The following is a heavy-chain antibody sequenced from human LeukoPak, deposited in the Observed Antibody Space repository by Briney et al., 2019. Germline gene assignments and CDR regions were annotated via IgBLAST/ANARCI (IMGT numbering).Heavy chain of an antibody. CDR1: GFTFSDYY. J-gene: IGHJ4*02. Sequence: PGGSPRLSCAASGFTFSDYYMSWIRQAPGKGLEWISYISSSTSTIYYADSVKGRFSISRDNAKDSLYLQMNSLRAEDTAVYYCARPRVVVAATPKYFDYWGQGTLVTVSS. CDR2: ISSSTSTI. CDR3: ARPRVVVAATPKYFDY. V-gene: IGHV3-11*04. D-gene: IGHD2-15*01.